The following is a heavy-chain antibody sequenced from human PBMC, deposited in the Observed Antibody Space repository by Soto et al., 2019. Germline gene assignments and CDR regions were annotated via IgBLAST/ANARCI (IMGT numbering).Heavy chain of an antibody. V-gene: IGHV4-30-4*01. J-gene: IGHJ4*02. CDR3: ARVNDYYGSGSSTGFDY. Sequence: QVQLQESGPGLVKPSQTLSLTCTVSGGPISSGDYYWSWIRQPPGKGLEWIGYIYYSGSTYYNPSLKSRVTISVDTSKNQFSLKLSSVTAADTAVYYCARVNDYYGSGSSTGFDYWGQGTLVTVSS. D-gene: IGHD3-10*01. CDR1: GGPISSGDYY. CDR2: IYYSGST.